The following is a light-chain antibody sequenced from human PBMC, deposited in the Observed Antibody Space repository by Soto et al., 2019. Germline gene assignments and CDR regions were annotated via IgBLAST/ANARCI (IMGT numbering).Light chain of an antibody. J-gene: IGKJ1*01. Sequence: EIVLTQSPATLSLSPGERATLSCRASQSVSSYLAWYQQKPGQAPRLLIYDASNRATAIPARFSGSGSGTHFTLTISRLEPEDLAGYSCQQRSYWPPGGTFGQGTKVAIK. CDR2: DAS. CDR3: QQRSYWPPGGT. CDR1: QSVSSY. V-gene: IGKV3-11*01.